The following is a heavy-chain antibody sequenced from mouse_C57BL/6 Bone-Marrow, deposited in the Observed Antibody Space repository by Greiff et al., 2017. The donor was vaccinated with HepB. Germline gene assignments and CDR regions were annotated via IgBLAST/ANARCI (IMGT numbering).Heavy chain of an antibody. V-gene: IGHV1-59*01. CDR3: GYSAWFAY. Sequence: VQLQQPGAELVRPGTSVKLSCKASGYTFTSYWMHWVKQRPGQGLEWIGVIDPSDSYTNYNQKFKGKATLTVDTSSSTAYMQLSILTSEDSAVYYCGYSAWFAYWGQGTLVTVSA. J-gene: IGHJ3*01. CDR2: IDPSDSYT. CDR1: GYTFTSYW.